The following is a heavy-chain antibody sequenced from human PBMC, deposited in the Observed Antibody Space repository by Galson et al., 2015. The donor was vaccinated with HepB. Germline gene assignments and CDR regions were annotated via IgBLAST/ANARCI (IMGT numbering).Heavy chain of an antibody. D-gene: IGHD6-13*01. J-gene: IGHJ4*02. CDR1: GFTFSSYA. Sequence: SLRLSCAASGFTFSSYAMSWVRQAPGKGLEWVSAISGSGGSTYYADSVKGRFTISRDNSKNTLYLQMNSLRDEDTAVYYCAKDTGYSSSWYSYYFDYWGQGTLVTVSS. CDR2: ISGSGGST. CDR3: AKDTGYSSSWYSYYFDY. V-gene: IGHV3-23*01.